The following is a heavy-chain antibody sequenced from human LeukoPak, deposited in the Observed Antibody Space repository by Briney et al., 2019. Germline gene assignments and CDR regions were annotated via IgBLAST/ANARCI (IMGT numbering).Heavy chain of an antibody. CDR3: AKEDAVTMGAFDI. CDR2: LSYDGSNK. J-gene: IGHJ3*02. V-gene: IGHV3-30*18. Sequence: PGRSLRLSCAASGFTFSSYGMHWVRQAPGKGLEWVAVLSYDGSNKYYADSVKGRFTISRDNSKNTLYLQMNSLRAEDTAVYYCAKEDAVTMGAFDIWGQGTMVTVSS. D-gene: IGHD3-10*01. CDR1: GFTFSSYG.